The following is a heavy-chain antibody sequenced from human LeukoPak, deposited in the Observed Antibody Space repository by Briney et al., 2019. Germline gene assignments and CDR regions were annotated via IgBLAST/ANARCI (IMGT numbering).Heavy chain of an antibody. D-gene: IGHD1-14*01. CDR2: INPNSGAT. CDR1: GYTFTGYH. CDR3: ARLNGNHFDY. J-gene: IGHJ4*02. V-gene: IGHV1-2*02. Sequence: ASVKVSCKASGYTFTGYHMHWVRQAPGQGLEWMAWINPNSGATDYAQKFQGRVTMTRDTSTSTAYMELSRLRSDDTAVYHCARLNGNHFDYWGQGTLVTVSS.